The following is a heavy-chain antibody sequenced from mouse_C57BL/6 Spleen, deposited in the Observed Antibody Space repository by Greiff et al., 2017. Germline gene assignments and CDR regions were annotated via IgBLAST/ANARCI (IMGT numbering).Heavy chain of an antibody. CDR3: ARGYSNYVRPLDY. CDR2: ISSGSSTI. Sequence: EVKVEESGGGLVKPGGSLKLSCAASGFTFSDYGMHWVRQAPEKGLEWVAYISSGSSTIYYADTVKGRFTISRDNAKNTLFLQMTSLRSEDTAMYYCARGYSNYVRPLDYWGQGTTLTVSS. CDR1: GFTFSDYG. J-gene: IGHJ2*01. D-gene: IGHD2-5*01. V-gene: IGHV5-17*01.